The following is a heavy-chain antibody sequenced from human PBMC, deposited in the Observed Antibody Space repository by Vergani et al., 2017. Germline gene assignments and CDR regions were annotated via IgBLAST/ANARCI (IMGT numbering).Heavy chain of an antibody. D-gene: IGHD6-19*01. CDR3: AKDPHSGWTFNXFDP. V-gene: IGHV3-9*01. J-gene: IGHJ5*02. CDR1: GFTFDDYA. Sequence: EVQLVESGGGLVQPGRSLRLSCAASGFTFDDYAMHWVRQAPGKGLEWVSGIRWNSGSIGYADSVKGRFTISRNNAKNSLYLQMNSLRAEDTALYYCAKDPHSGWTFNXFDPWGQGTLVTVSA. CDR2: IRWNSGSI.